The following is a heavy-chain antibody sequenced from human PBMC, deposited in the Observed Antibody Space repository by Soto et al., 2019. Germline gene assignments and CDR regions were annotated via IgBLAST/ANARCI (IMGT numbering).Heavy chain of an antibody. CDR1: GFTFSSYS. CDR3: AGSGRYCSSTSCYVEDWFDP. CDR2: ISSSSSTI. D-gene: IGHD2-2*01. V-gene: IGHV3-48*01. Sequence: EVQLVESGGGLVQPGGSLRLSCAASGFTFSSYSMKWVRQAPGKGLEWVSYISSSSSTIYYADSVKGRFTISRDNAKNSLYLQMNSLRAEDTAVYYCAGSGRYCSSTSCYVEDWFDPWGQGTLVTVSS. J-gene: IGHJ5*02.